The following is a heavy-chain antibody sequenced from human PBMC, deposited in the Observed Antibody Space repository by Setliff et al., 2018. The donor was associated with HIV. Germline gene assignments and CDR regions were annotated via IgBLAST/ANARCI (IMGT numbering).Heavy chain of an antibody. Sequence: SETLSLTCAVYGGSLDNYYWTWIRQPPGRGLEWIGEITDGGDTAYNSSLQSRLTISLDTSKNQFSLKLSSVTAADTAVYYCARRRDFDYWGQGTLVTVSS. V-gene: IGHV4-34*01. CDR2: ITDGGDT. J-gene: IGHJ4*02. CDR1: GGSLDNYY. CDR3: ARRRDFDY.